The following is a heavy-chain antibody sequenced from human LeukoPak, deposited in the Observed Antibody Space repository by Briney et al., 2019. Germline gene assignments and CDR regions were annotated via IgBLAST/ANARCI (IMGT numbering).Heavy chain of an antibody. Sequence: GGSLRLSCAASGFTFSSYEMNWVRQAPGKGLEWVSYISSSGSTIYYADSVKGRFTISRDNAKNSLYLQMNSLRAEDMALYYCAKGGGGRLMYYYYMDVWGKGTTVTVSS. J-gene: IGHJ6*03. CDR3: AKGGGGRLMYYYYMDV. CDR1: GFTFSSYE. CDR2: ISSSGSTI. V-gene: IGHV3-48*03. D-gene: IGHD3-16*01.